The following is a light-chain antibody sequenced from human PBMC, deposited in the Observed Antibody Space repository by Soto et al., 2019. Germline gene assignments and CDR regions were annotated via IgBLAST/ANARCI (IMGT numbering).Light chain of an antibody. CDR1: QSVSSY. CDR3: QQRTKWPLT. J-gene: IGKJ4*01. Sequence: EIVLTQSPATLSLSPGERATLSCRASQSVSSYLAWFQQKPGQAPRLLIYDASNRATVIPARFSGSGSGTDFTLNISSLEPEDFAIYYCQQRTKWPLTFGGGTKVEIK. V-gene: IGKV3-11*01. CDR2: DAS.